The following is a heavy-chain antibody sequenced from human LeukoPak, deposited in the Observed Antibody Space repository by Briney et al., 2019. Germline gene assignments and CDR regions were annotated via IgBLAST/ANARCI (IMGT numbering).Heavy chain of an antibody. J-gene: IGHJ4*02. CDR3: ARVTVGALDY. CDR1: GGSFSGHF. D-gene: IGHD1-26*01. Sequence: SETLSLTCAVYGGSFSGHFWSWIRQPPGKGLEWIGEINHSGFTNYNPSLKSRVTISVDTSKNQFSLNLRSVTAADTAVYYCARVTVGALDYWGQGTLVTVSS. CDR2: INHSGFT. V-gene: IGHV4-34*01.